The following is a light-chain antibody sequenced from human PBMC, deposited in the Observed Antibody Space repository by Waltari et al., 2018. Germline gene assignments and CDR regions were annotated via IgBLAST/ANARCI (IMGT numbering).Light chain of an antibody. J-gene: IGLJ1*01. V-gene: IGLV3-25*03. CDR3: QSADSSGTMEV. CDR1: ALPKQY. Sequence: SYELTQPPSVSVSPGQTARTTCSGDALPKQYAYWYQQKPGQAPVLVIYKDSERPSGIPERFSGSSSGTTVTLTISGVQAEDEADYYCQSADSSGTMEVFGTGTKVTVL. CDR2: KDS.